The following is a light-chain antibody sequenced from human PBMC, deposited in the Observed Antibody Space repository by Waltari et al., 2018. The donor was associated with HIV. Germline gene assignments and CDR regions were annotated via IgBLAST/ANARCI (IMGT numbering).Light chain of an antibody. CDR1: SSNIGNNP. CDR3: GTWDSSLSAGV. Sequence: QSVLTQPPSFSAAPGEKVTISCSGSSSNIGNNPISWYQPLPGTAPKLLIFENNKRPSGIPDRFAGSKYGTSATLVITGLQTGDEADYYCGTWDSSLSAGVFGGGTKLTVL. CDR2: ENN. V-gene: IGLV1-51*01. J-gene: IGLJ3*02.